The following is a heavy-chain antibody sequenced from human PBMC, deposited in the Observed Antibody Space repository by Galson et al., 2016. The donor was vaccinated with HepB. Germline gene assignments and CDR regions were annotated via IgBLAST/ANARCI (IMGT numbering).Heavy chain of an antibody. CDR3: ARSPSMIRGVILDS. J-gene: IGHJ4*02. CDR2: ISHSGST. D-gene: IGHD3-10*01. CDR1: GGSISSTNW. V-gene: IGHV4-4*02. Sequence: ETLSLTCAVSGGSISSTNWWSWVRQPPGKGLEWIGEISHSGSTNYNPSLKSRVIISVDKSKNQFSLKLSSVTAADTAMYYCARSPSMIRGVILDSWGQGTLVTVSS.